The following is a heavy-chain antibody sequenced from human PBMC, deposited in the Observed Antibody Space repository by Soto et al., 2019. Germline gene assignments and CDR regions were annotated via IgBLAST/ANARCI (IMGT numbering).Heavy chain of an antibody. CDR2: VNPIVSMS. CDR3: ASSYGSGYRAFDY. J-gene: IGHJ4*02. D-gene: IGHD3-10*01. V-gene: IGHV1-69*02. Sequence: QVQLVQSGAEVKRPGSSVKVSCKASGDTFNFYSINWVRQAPGLGLEWMGMVNPIVSMSNYAQKFQGRVTMTADRSTSTAYIELSSLRSEDTAIYYCASSYGSGYRAFDYWGQGALVTVSS. CDR1: GDTFNFYS.